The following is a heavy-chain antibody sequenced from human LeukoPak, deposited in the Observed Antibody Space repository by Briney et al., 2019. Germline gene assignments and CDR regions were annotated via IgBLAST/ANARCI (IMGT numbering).Heavy chain of an antibody. CDR3: AREHCGGDCYGY. CDR2: INHSGST. V-gene: IGHV4-34*01. CDR1: GGSFSGYY. Sequence: SETLSLTCAVYGGSFSGYYWSWIRQPPGKGLEWIGEINHSGSTNYNPSPKSRVTISVDTSKNQFSLKLSSVTAADTAVYYCAREHCGGDCYGYWGQGTLVTVSS. J-gene: IGHJ4*02. D-gene: IGHD2-21*01.